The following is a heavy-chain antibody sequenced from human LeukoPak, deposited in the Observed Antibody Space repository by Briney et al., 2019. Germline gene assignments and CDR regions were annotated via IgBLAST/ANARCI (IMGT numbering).Heavy chain of an antibody. CDR1: GYTFTSYA. CDR3: ARDPGSQYYYDSSGHSYYYYYMDV. D-gene: IGHD3-22*01. CDR2: IYAGNGNT. J-gene: IGHJ6*03. V-gene: IGHV1-3*03. Sequence: ASVKVSCKASGYTFTSYAMHWVRQAPGQRLEWMGWIYAGNGNTKYSQEFQGRVTITRDTSASTAYMELSSLRSEDMAVYYCARDPGSQYYYDSSGHSYYYYYMDVWGKGTTVTVSS.